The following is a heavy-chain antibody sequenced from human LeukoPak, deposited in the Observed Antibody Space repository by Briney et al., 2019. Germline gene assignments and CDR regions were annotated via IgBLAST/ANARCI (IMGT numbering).Heavy chain of an antibody. CDR2: ISSSSSYI. CDR1: GFTFSSYS. D-gene: IGHD2-2*01. V-gene: IGHV3-21*01. Sequence: PGGSLRLSCAASGFTFSSYSMNWVRQAPGKGLEWVSSISSSSSYIYYADSVKGRFTISRDNAKNSLYLQMNSLRAEDTAVYYCARAIVVVPAAPGDYWGQGTLVTVSS. J-gene: IGHJ4*02. CDR3: ARAIVVVPAAPGDY.